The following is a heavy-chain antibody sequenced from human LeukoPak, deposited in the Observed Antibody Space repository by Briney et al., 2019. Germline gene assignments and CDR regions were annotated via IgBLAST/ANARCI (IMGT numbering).Heavy chain of an antibody. V-gene: IGHV3-23*01. CDR2: ISGSGGST. Sequence: GGSLRLSCAASGFTFSSYAMSWVRQAPGRGLEWVSAISGSGGSTYYADSVKGRFTISRDNSKNTLYLQMNSLRAEDTAVYYCAKSRSGRTAFDYWGQGTLVTVSS. D-gene: IGHD2-15*01. CDR1: GFTFSSYA. J-gene: IGHJ4*02. CDR3: AKSRSGRTAFDY.